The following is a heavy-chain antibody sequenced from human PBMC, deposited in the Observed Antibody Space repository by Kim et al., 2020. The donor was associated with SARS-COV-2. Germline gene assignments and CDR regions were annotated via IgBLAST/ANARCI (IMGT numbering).Heavy chain of an antibody. V-gene: IGHV1-69*01. J-gene: IGHJ4*02. CDR3: ARVRYNWNRNDYYFDY. Sequence: QKCQGRVTITADESTRTAYMGLSSLRSEDTAVYYCARVRYNWNRNDYYFDYWGQGTLVTVSS. D-gene: IGHD1-20*01.